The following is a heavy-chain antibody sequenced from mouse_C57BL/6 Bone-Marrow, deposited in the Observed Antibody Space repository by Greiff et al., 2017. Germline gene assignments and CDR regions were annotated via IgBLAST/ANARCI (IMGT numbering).Heavy chain of an antibody. J-gene: IGHJ2*01. V-gene: IGHV1-64*01. Sequence: VQLQQPGAELVKPGASVKLSCTASGYTFTSYWMPWVKQRPGQGLEWIGMIHPNSGSTNYNEKFKSKATLTVDKSSSTAYMQLSSLTSEDSAVYYCERGREYFDYWGQGTTLTVSS. CDR1: GYTFTSYW. CDR2: IHPNSGST. CDR3: ERGREYFDY.